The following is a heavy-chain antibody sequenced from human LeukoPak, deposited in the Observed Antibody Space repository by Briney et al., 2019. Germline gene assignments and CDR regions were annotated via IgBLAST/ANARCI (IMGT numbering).Heavy chain of an antibody. Sequence: GSSVKVSCKASGGTFSSYAISWVRQAPGQGLEWMGGITPIFGTANYAQKFQGRVTITTDESTSTAYMELSSLRSEDTAVYYCASGGNPYYFDYWGQGTLVTVSS. V-gene: IGHV1-69*05. D-gene: IGHD4-23*01. CDR2: ITPIFGTA. CDR1: GGTFSSYA. CDR3: ASGGNPYYFDY. J-gene: IGHJ4*02.